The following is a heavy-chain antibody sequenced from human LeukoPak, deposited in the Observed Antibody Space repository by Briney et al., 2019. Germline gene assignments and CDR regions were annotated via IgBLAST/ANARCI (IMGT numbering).Heavy chain of an antibody. CDR3: ARGVVPAALYYYYYMDV. V-gene: IGHV1-2*04. CDR1: GYTFTGYY. Sequence: GESLKISCKASGYTFTGYYMHWVRQAPGQGLEWMGWINPNSGGTNYAQKFQGWVTMTRDTSISTAYMELSRLRSDDTAVYYCARGVVPAALYYYYYMDVWGKGTTVTVSS. CDR2: INPNSGGT. D-gene: IGHD2-2*01. J-gene: IGHJ6*03.